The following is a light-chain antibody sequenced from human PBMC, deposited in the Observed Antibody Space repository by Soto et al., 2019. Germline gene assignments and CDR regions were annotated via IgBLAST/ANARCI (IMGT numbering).Light chain of an antibody. J-gene: IGKJ4*01. CDR3: QKHDNAPLT. V-gene: IGKV1-27*01. CDR1: QGIGKY. CDR2: TSS. Sequence: DIQMTQSPSSLSASVGDRVTITCRASQGIGKYLAWYQRKPGKAPKLLIYTSSTLQSGVPSRFSGSGSGTDFTLTITSLQPEDVATYYCQKHDNAPLTFGGGTIVEIK.